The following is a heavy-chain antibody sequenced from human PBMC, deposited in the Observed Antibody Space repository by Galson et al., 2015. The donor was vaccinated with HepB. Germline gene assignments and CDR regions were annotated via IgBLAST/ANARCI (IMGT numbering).Heavy chain of an antibody. CDR1: GFTFSSYW. CDR3: ATDYGGHDAFDI. CDR2: INSDGSST. D-gene: IGHD4-17*01. Sequence: SLRLSCAASGFTFSSYWMHWVRQAPGKGLVWVSRINSDGSSTSYADSVKGRFTISRDNAKNALYLQMNSLRAEDTAVYYCATDYGGHDAFDIWGQGTMVTVSS. J-gene: IGHJ3*02. V-gene: IGHV3-74*01.